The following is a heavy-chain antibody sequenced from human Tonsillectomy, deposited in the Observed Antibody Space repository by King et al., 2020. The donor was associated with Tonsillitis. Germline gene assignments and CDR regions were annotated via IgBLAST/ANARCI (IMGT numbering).Heavy chain of an antibody. J-gene: IGHJ4*02. CDR3: AKSSITTAAYFDY. Sequence: VQLVESGGGLVQPGGSLRLSCAASGFTFSNYAMSWVRQAPGKGLEWVSAISANGGSTNYADSVKGRFTISRENSKSKLFLQMSSLRAEDAAVYYCAKSSITTAAYFDYWGQGTLVTVSS. CDR1: GFTFSNYA. D-gene: IGHD6-13*01. V-gene: IGHV3-23*04. CDR2: ISANGGST.